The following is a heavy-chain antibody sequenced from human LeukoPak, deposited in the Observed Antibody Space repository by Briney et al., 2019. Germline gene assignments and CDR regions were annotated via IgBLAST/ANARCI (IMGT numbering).Heavy chain of an antibody. Sequence: GASVKVSCKASGYTFTSYGISWVRQAPGQGLEWMGWISAYNGNTNYAQKLQGRVTMTTDTSTSTAYMELRSLRSDDRAAYYCAREVRWAAGTSRRKYDYWGQGTLVTVSS. CDR2: ISAYNGNT. J-gene: IGHJ4*02. CDR1: GYTFTSYG. CDR3: AREVRWAAGTSRRKYDY. D-gene: IGHD6-13*01. V-gene: IGHV1-18*01.